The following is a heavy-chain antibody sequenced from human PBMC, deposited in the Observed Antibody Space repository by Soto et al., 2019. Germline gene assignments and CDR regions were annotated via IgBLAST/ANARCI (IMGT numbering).Heavy chain of an antibody. CDR3: ARSLGVGEFDY. CDR2: IYYSGST. V-gene: IGHV4-59*01. Sequence: SETLTLPCTVSGGSICRYYWSWIRQPPGKGLPWIGYIYYSGSTNYNPSLKSRVTISVDTSKNQFSLKLSSVTAADTAVYYCARSLGVGEFDYWGQGTLVTVSS. J-gene: IGHJ4*02. CDR1: GGSICRYY. D-gene: IGHD3-16*01.